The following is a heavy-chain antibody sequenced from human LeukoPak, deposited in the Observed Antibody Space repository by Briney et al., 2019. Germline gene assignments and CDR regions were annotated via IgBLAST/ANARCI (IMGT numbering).Heavy chain of an antibody. CDR2: ISGSGGST. V-gene: IGHV3-23*01. J-gene: IGHJ4*02. CDR1: GFTFSSYA. Sequence: QTGGSLRLSCAASGFTFSSYAMSWVRQAPGKGLEWVSAISGSGGSTYYADSVKGRFTISRDNSKNTLYLQMNSLRAEDTAVYYCAKGSDMYSSSWYEDYFDYWGQGTLVTVSS. CDR3: AKGSDMYSSSWYEDYFDY. D-gene: IGHD6-13*01.